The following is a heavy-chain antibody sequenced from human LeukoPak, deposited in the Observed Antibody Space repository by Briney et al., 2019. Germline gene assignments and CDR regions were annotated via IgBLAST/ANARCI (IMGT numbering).Heavy chain of an antibody. CDR1: GFTFSSYA. J-gene: IGHJ4*02. CDR3: AKDGNYYGSGEPHFADY. CDR2: ISGSRGST. V-gene: IGHV3-23*01. D-gene: IGHD3-10*01. Sequence: QPGGSLRLSCAASGFTFSSYAMSWVRQAPGKGLEWVSAISGSRGSTYYADSVKGRFTISRDSSKNTLYLQMNSLRAEDTAVYYCAKDGNYYGSGEPHFADYWGQGTLVTVSS.